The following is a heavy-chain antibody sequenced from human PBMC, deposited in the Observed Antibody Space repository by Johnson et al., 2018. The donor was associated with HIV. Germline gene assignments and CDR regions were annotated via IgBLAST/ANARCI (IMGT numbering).Heavy chain of an antibody. V-gene: IGHV3-23*04. Sequence: VQLVESGGGLVQPGGSLRLSCAASGFTFSSYAMRWVRQAPGKGPEWVSVISGSGGSTYVADSVKGRVTISRDNSKNTLYLQMNSLRAEDTAVYYGARGWGAFDIWGQGTMVTVSS. CDR2: ISGSGGST. D-gene: IGHD1-26*01. CDR3: ARGWGAFDI. J-gene: IGHJ3*02. CDR1: GFTFSSYA.